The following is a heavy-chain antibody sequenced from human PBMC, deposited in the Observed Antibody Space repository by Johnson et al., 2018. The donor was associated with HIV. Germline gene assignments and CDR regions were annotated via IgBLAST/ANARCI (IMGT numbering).Heavy chain of an antibody. CDR2: IYSGGST. Sequence: VQLVESGGGLVKPGGSLRLSCAASGFNVSSNYMSWVRQAPGKGLEWVSVIYSGGSTKYADSVRGRFTISRDNSKNTLYLQMNSLRAEDTAVYYCARARDWNYGDIWGQGTMVTVSS. CDR1: GFNVSSNY. CDR3: ARARDWNYGDI. J-gene: IGHJ3*02. V-gene: IGHV3-66*01. D-gene: IGHD1-7*01.